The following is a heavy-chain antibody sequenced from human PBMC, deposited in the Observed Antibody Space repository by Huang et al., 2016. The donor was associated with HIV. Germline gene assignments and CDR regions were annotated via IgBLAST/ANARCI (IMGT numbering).Heavy chain of an antibody. V-gene: IGHV1-46*03. D-gene: IGHD6-13*01. CDR2: VNPRGGGA. CDR1: GFSILIYY. J-gene: IGHJ5*01. CDR3: AREGITPSGTEVSGFDF. Sequence: QVQLVQSGAEVKKPGASVTISCKASGFSILIYYIHWVRQAPGQGLGWMGRVNPRGGGADYAQKFKGRVTMTRDTSTRTLYMELSSLRSEDTAVYYCAREGITPSGTEVSGFDFWGQGTPVSVSS.